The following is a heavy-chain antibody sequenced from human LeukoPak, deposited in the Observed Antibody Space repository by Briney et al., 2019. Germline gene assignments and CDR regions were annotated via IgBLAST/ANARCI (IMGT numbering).Heavy chain of an antibody. J-gene: IGHJ4*02. Sequence: PSETLSLTCTVSGGSISSSGYYWGWIRQPPGKGLEWIGSIYYSGSTYYNPSLKSRVTISVDTSKNQFSLKLSSVTAADTAVYYCARDRLLYGQQVGTIDYWGQGTLVTVSS. CDR3: ARDRLLYGQQVGTIDY. D-gene: IGHD6-13*01. CDR2: IYYSGST. V-gene: IGHV4-39*07. CDR1: GGSISSSGYY.